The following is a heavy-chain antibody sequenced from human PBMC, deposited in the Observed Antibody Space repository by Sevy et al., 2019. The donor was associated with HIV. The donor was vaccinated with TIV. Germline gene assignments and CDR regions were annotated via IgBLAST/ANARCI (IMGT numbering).Heavy chain of an antibody. D-gene: IGHD3-16*01. CDR2: IYSGGRT. CDR1: GLTVSSSD. Sequence: GVSLILSCAASGLTVSSSDMSWVRQAPGKGLECVSVIYSGGRTYYADSVKGRFTISRDNSKDTLYLQMNSLKADDTAVYYCARDLIRNAFDIWGQGTMVTVSS. V-gene: IGHV3-66*01. CDR3: ARDLIRNAFDI. J-gene: IGHJ3*02.